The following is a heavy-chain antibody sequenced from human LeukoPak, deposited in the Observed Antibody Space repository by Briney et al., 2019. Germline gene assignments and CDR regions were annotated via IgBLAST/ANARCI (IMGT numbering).Heavy chain of an antibody. Sequence: GGSLRLSCAASGFAVKSSYMNWVRQAPGKGLEWVSYISSSGSTIYYADSVKGRFTISRDNAKNSLYLQMNSLRAEDTAVYYCARDRAAAMYAFDIWGQGTMVTVSS. CDR1: GFAVKSSY. J-gene: IGHJ3*02. D-gene: IGHD2-2*01. V-gene: IGHV3-11*01. CDR3: ARDRAAAMYAFDI. CDR2: ISSSGSTI.